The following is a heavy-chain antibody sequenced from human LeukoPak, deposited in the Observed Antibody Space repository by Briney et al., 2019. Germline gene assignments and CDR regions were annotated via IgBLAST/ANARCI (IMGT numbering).Heavy chain of an antibody. D-gene: IGHD3-10*01. CDR1: GGSISSYY. Sequence: PSETLSLTCNVSGGSISSYYWNWIRQPPGKVLEWIGYMSYSGSTHYNPSLESRVTILADTSASQVSLTLSSVTAEDTAVYYCATYPHYYGTSGVDYWGQGTLVTVSS. V-gene: IGHV4-59*08. CDR2: MSYSGST. CDR3: ATYPHYYGTSGVDY. J-gene: IGHJ4*02.